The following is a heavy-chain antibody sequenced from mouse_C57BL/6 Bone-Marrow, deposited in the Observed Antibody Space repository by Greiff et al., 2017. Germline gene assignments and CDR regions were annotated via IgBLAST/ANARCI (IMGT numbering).Heavy chain of an antibody. CDR2: IYPSDSET. Sequence: LVESGAELVRPRSSVKLSCKASGYTFTSYWMDWVKQRPGQGLEWIGNIYPSDSETHYNQKFKDKATLTVDKSSSTAYMQLSSLTSEDSAVYYCARNYYGSSYWYFDVWGTGTTVTVSS. CDR1: GYTFTSYW. D-gene: IGHD1-1*01. CDR3: ARNYYGSSYWYFDV. V-gene: IGHV1-61*01. J-gene: IGHJ1*03.